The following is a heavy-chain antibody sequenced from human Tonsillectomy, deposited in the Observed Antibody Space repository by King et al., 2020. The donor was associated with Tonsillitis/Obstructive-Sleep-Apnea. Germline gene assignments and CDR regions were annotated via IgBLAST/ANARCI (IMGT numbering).Heavy chain of an antibody. CDR2: IYSGGST. V-gene: IGHV3-66*01. Sequence: VQLVESGGGLVQPGGSLRLSCAASGFTVSSNYMSWVRQAPGKGLEWVSVIYSGGSTYYADSVKGRFTISRDNFKNTLYLQMNSLRAEDTAVYYCARGSGYNYYYYYMDVWGKGTTVTVSS. CDR3: ARGSGYNYYYYYMDV. D-gene: IGHD3-3*01. CDR1: GFTVSSNY. J-gene: IGHJ6*03.